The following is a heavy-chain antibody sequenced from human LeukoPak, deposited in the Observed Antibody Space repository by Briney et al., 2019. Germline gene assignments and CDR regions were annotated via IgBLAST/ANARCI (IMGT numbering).Heavy chain of an antibody. V-gene: IGHV4-39*01. Sequence: SETLSLTCTVSGGSISSTSYYWGWIRQPPGKGLEWIGSIYYSGSTYYNPSLKSRVTISVDTSKNQFSLKLSSVTAADTAVYYCARQGELAIDYWGQGTLVTVSS. CDR1: GGSISSTSYY. CDR3: ARQGELAIDY. J-gene: IGHJ4*02. CDR2: IYYSGST. D-gene: IGHD1-26*01.